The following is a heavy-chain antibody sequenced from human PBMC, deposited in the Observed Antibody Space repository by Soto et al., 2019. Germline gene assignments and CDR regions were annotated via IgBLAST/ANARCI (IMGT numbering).Heavy chain of an antibody. J-gene: IGHJ6*02. Sequence: ASVKVSCKASGYTFTSYAMHWVRQAPGQRLEWMGWINAGNGNTKYSQKFQGRVTITRDTSASTAYMELSSLRSEDTAVYYCARDLPEVAKILYYYYGMDVWGQGTTVTVSS. V-gene: IGHV1-3*01. CDR3: ARDLPEVAKILYYYYGMDV. CDR2: INAGNGNT. CDR1: GYTFTSYA. D-gene: IGHD5-12*01.